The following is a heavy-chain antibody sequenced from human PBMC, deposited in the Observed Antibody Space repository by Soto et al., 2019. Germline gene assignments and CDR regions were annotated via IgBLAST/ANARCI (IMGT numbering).Heavy chain of an antibody. Sequence: ASVKVSCKASGYTFTSYGISWVRQAPGQGLEWMGWISAYNGNTNYAQKLQGRVTMTTDTSTSTAYMELRGLRSDDTAVYYCARDWRSVQGYCTNGVCYKSGPKDPGLVPYYYYYMDVWGKGTTVTVSS. CDR2: ISAYNGNT. J-gene: IGHJ6*03. V-gene: IGHV1-18*01. CDR1: GYTFTSYG. D-gene: IGHD2-8*01. CDR3: ARDWRSVQGYCTNGVCYKSGPKDPGLVPYYYYYMDV.